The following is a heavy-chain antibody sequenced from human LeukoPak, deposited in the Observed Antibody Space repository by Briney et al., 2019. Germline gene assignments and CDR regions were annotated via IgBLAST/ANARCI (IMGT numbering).Heavy chain of an antibody. J-gene: IGHJ4*02. Sequence: PGGSLRLSCAVSGITLSNYGMSWVRQAPGKGLEWVAGISGSGGSTNYADSVKGRFTISRDNPKNTLYLQMNSLRAEDTAVYYCANGYSYGLGFDYWGQGTLVTVSS. CDR3: ANGYSYGLGFDY. CDR2: ISGSGGST. D-gene: IGHD5-18*01. V-gene: IGHV3-23*01. CDR1: GITLSNYG.